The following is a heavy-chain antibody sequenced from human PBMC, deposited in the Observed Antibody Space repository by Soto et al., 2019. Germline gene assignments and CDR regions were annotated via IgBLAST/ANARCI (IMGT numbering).Heavy chain of an antibody. CDR2: IIPFFGTA. CDR3: ASGLSVAGTWVYYDYGMDV. V-gene: IGHV1-69*06. CDR1: GGTVSNYA. Sequence: VQLVQSGAEVKKPGSSVTVSCTASGGTVSNYAISWMRQAPGQGLEWIGGIIPFFGTANYARKFQGKVIINADKSMIMVYMELNSLISEITAVYYCASGLSVAGTWVYYDYGMDVWGQGTTVTVS. J-gene: IGHJ6*02. D-gene: IGHD6-19*01.